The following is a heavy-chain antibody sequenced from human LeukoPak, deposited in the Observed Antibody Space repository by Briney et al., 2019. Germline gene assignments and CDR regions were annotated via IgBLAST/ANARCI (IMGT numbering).Heavy chain of an antibody. CDR3: ARYSGSYPHDAFDI. CDR2: ISSSGST. Sequence: PSETLSLTCTVSGDSISSGDYYWRWIRQPAGKGLEWIGRISSSGSTNYHPSLKSRVTISVDTSKNHFSLKLSSVTAADTAVYYCARYSGSYPHDAFDIWGQGTMVTVSS. CDR1: GDSISSGDYY. D-gene: IGHD1-26*01. J-gene: IGHJ3*02. V-gene: IGHV4-61*02.